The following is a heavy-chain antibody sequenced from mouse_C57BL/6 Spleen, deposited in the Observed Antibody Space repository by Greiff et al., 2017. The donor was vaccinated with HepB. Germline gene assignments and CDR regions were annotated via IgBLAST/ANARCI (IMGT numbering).Heavy chain of an antibody. J-gene: IGHJ2*01. CDR3: ASYYSNHFDY. CDR1: GFNIKDYY. V-gene: IGHV14-2*01. D-gene: IGHD2-5*01. Sequence: VHVKQSGAELVKPGASVKLSCTASGFNIKDYYMHWVKQRTEQGLEWIGRIDPEDGDTKYAPKFQGKATITADTSSNTAYLQLSSLTSEDTAVYYCASYYSNHFDYWGQGTTLTVSS. CDR2: IDPEDGDT.